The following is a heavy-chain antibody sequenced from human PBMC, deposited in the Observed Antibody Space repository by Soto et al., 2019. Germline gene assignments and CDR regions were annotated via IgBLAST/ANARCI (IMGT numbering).Heavy chain of an antibody. CDR3: TKGVVVITSYFQH. CDR1: GFTFSSYG. D-gene: IGHD3-22*01. CDR2: ISYDESNK. J-gene: IGHJ1*01. Sequence: QVQLVESGGGVVQPGRSLRLSCAASGFTFSSYGMHWVRQAPGKGLEWVAVISYDESNKYYADSVKGRFTISRDNSKNTLYLQMNSLRDEDTAVYYCTKGVVVITSYFQHWGQGTLVTVSS. V-gene: IGHV3-30*18.